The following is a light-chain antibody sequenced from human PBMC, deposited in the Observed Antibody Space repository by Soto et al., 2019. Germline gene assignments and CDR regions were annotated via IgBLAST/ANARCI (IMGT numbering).Light chain of an antibody. J-gene: IGLJ2*01. Sequence: QSALTQPASVSGSPGQSITISCTGTSSDVGTYNYVSWYQQHPGKAPKLMIYDVSNRPSGVSDRFSGSKSGNTASLTISGLQAEDEADYYCSSYTSSSTSVVFGGGTKATVL. CDR1: SSDVGTYNY. V-gene: IGLV2-14*01. CDR2: DVS. CDR3: SSYTSSSTSVV.